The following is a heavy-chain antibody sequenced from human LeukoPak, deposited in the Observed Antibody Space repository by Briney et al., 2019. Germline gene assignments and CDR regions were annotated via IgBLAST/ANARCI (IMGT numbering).Heavy chain of an antibody. Sequence: PSETLSLTCTVSGGSISSADYYWSWIRQHPGKGLEWIGYIYYSGSTYYNPSLKSRVTISVDTSKNQFSLKLSSVTAADTAVYYCARVLRSSGSPDYWGRGTLVTVSS. V-gene: IGHV4-31*03. CDR1: GGSISSADYY. J-gene: IGHJ4*02. D-gene: IGHD3-22*01. CDR3: ARVLRSSGSPDY. CDR2: IYYSGST.